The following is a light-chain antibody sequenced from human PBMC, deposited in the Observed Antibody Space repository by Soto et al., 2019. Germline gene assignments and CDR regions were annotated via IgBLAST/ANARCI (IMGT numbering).Light chain of an antibody. J-gene: IGKJ4*01. CDR3: QQYHTLPIT. Sequence: DIVMPQSPAPLSVPPGERVTFSCRASQGVSRKLAWYPHTPGQAPRLLISGASTGATGISARFSGSGSGTECTLTISSLQSEDCGIYYCQQYHTLPITFGGGTKVDIK. V-gene: IGKV3-15*01. CDR1: QGVSRK. CDR2: GAS.